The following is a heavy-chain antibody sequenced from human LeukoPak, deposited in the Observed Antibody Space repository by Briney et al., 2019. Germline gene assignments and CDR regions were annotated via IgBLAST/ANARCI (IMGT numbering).Heavy chain of an antibody. CDR2: IKQDGSDK. CDR1: GFTFSSCS. J-gene: IGHJ4*02. CDR3: AKVTPDLGLRDFWSGYTELYYFDY. V-gene: IGHV3-7*03. D-gene: IGHD3-3*01. Sequence: GGSLRLSCAASGFTFSSCSMNWVRQAPGKGLEWVANIKQDGSDKYYVDSVKGRFTISRDNAKNSLYLQMNSLRAEDTAVYYCAKVTPDLGLRDFWSGYTELYYFDYWGQGTLVTVSS.